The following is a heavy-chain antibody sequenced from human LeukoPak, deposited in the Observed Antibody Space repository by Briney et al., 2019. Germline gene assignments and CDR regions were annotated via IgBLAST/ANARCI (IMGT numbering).Heavy chain of an antibody. J-gene: IGHJ6*03. V-gene: IGHV4-34*01. CDR2: IYYSGST. CDR3: ARVFVAAAVWGYYYYYMDV. CDR1: GGSFSGYY. Sequence: SETLSLTCAVYGGSFSGYYWSWIRQPPGKGLEWIGYIYYSGSTNYNPSLKSRVTISVDTSKNQFSLKLSSVTAADTAVYYCARVFVAAAVWGYYYYYMDVWGKGTTVTVSS. D-gene: IGHD6-13*01.